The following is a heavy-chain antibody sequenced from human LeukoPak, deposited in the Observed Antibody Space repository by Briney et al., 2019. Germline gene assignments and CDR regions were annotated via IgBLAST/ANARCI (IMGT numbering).Heavy chain of an antibody. CDR3: ARGYSRAAFDI. V-gene: IGHV3-23*01. J-gene: IGHJ3*02. CDR2: ITFGGRNT. CDR1: GFTFRNFG. D-gene: IGHD2-15*01. Sequence: PGGSLRLSCTASGFTFRNFGMSWVRQAPGQGLEWVSSITFGGRNTYYADSVKGRFTISRDNGKNSLLLQMNSLRAEDTALYYCARGYSRAAFDIWGQGTVVAVSS.